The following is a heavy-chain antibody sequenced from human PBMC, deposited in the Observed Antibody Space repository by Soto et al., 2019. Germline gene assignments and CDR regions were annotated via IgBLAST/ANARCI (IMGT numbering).Heavy chain of an antibody. J-gene: IGHJ4*02. CDR1: GGSFSDYY. V-gene: IGHV4-34*01. D-gene: IGHD2-2*01. Sequence: SETLSLTCAVYGGSFSDYYWSWIRQPPGKGLEWIGEINHSDSTNYNPSLKSRVTISVDTSKNQFSLKLSSVTAKDTAVYYCARSYPVTPDYWGQGTLVTVSS. CDR2: INHSDST. CDR3: ARSYPVTPDY.